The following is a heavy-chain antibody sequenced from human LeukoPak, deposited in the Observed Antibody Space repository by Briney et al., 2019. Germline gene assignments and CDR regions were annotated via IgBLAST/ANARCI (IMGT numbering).Heavy chain of an antibody. D-gene: IGHD6-25*01. V-gene: IGHV5-10-1*01. CDR1: GCSLTSYW. CDR3: ARHQYSSGATY. Sequence: GESLKISCKGSGCSLTSYWISWVRQMPGKGLEWMGRIDPSDSYTNYSPSFQGHVTISADKSITTAYLQWSSLEASDTAMYYCARHQYSSGATYWGQGTLVTVSS. J-gene: IGHJ4*02. CDR2: IDPSDSYT.